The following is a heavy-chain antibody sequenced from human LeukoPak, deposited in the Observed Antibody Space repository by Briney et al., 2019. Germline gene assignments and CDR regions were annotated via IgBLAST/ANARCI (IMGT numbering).Heavy chain of an antibody. J-gene: IGHJ6*04. CDR2: IYHSGST. CDR1: GYSISSGYY. V-gene: IGHV4-38-2*02. CDR3: ARDNAYGDYVFRYYYGMDV. Sequence: SETLSLTCAVSGYSISSGYYWGWIRPPPGKGLEWIGSIYHSGSTYYNPSLKSRVTISVDTSKNQFSLKLSSVTAADTAVYYCARDNAYGDYVFRYYYGMDVWGKGTTVTVSS. D-gene: IGHD4-17*01.